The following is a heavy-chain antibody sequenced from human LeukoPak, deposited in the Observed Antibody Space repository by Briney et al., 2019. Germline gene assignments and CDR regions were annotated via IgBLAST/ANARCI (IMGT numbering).Heavy chain of an antibody. CDR3: ARKGTAYYYYYGMDV. CDR2: INPSGGIT. CDR1: GYTFTNYY. V-gene: IGHV1-46*01. J-gene: IGHJ6*02. Sequence: ASVKVSCKASGYTFTNYYIHWVPQAPGQGLEWMGIINPSGGITTYSQKFQGRVTMTKATSMYTVYMELSTLRSEDTAAYYFARKGTAYYYYYGMDVWGQGTTVTVSS. D-gene: IGHD1-1*01.